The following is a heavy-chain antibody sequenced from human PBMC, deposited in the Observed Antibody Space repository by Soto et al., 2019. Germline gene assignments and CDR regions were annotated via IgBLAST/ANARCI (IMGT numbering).Heavy chain of an antibody. J-gene: IGHJ4*02. D-gene: IGHD3-10*01. V-gene: IGHV1-69*01. CDR3: AREGSPITMVRGVIIRNFDY. Sequence: QVQLVQSGAEVKKPGSSVKVSCKASGGTFSSYAISWVRQAPGQGLEWMGGIIPIFGTANYAQKFQGRVTITADESTSTGYMELSSLRSEDTAVYYCAREGSPITMVRGVIIRNFDYWGQGTLVTVSS. CDR1: GGTFSSYA. CDR2: IIPIFGTA.